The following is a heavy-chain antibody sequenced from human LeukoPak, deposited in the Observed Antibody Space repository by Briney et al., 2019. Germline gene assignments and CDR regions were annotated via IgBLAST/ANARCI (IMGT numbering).Heavy chain of an antibody. V-gene: IGHV1-69*13. CDR1: GGTFSGYA. D-gene: IGHD6-6*01. J-gene: IGHJ4*02. CDR3: ARDPSSSLPFDY. CDR2: IIPIFGTA. Sequence: GASVKVSCKASGGTFSGYAISWVRQAPGQGLEWMGGIIPIFGTANYAQKFQGRVTITADESTSTAYMELSRLRSDDTAVYYCARDPSSSLPFDYWGQGTLVTVSS.